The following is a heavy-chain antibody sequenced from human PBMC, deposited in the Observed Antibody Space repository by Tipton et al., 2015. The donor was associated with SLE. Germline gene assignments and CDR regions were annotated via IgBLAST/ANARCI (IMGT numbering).Heavy chain of an antibody. D-gene: IGHD3-22*01. J-gene: IGHJ4*02. CDR1: GGSFSGYY. CDR2: INHSGST. Sequence: TLSLTCAVYGGSFSGYYWSWIRQPPGKGLEWIGEINHSGSTNYNPSLKSRVTISVDTSKNQFSLKLSSVTAADTAVYYCARGPRGGYYDSSGPMGYWGQGTLVTVSS. CDR3: ARGPRGGYYDSSGPMGY. V-gene: IGHV4-34*01.